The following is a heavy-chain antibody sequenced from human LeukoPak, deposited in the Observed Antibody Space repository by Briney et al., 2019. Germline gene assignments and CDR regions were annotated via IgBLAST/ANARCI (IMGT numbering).Heavy chain of an antibody. J-gene: IGHJ4*02. CDR1: GFTFSSYA. CDR3: VKDWGRGWYRFDC. Sequence: GGSLRLSCAASGFTFSSYALHWVRQAPGKGLESVSAISSNGGSTSYADSVKGRFTVSRDNSKNTLYLQMSSLRAEDTAVYYCVKDWGRGWYRFDCWGQGTLVTVSS. D-gene: IGHD6-19*01. V-gene: IGHV3-64D*09. CDR2: ISSNGGST.